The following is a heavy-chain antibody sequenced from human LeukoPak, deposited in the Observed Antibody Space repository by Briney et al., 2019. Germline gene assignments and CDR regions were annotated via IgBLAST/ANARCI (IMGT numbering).Heavy chain of an antibody. CDR3: ARPYGSGRRPYYYYYMDV. Sequence: GGSLRLSCAASGFTFSNYSTNWVRQAPGKGLEWVSSISSSSSYIYYADSVKGRFTISRDNAKNSLYLRMNSLRAEDTAVYYCARPYGSGRRPYYYYYMDVWGKGTTVTISS. J-gene: IGHJ6*03. CDR1: GFTFSNYS. D-gene: IGHD3-10*01. CDR2: ISSSSSYI. V-gene: IGHV3-21*01.